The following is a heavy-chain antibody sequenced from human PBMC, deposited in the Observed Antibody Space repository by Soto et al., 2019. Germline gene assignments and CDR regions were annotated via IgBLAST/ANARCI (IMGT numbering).Heavy chain of an antibody. CDR3: ARDQTYPLLYGGWFAP. D-gene: IGHD2-2*02. CDR2: IIPIFGTA. Sequence: QVQLVQSGAEVKKPGSSVKVSCKASGGTFSSYAISWVRQAPGQGLEWMGGIIPIFGTANYAQKFQGRVTIRPDETTSTAYMELSSLRSEDTAVYYCARDQTYPLLYGGWFAPWGQGTLVTVSS. CDR1: GGTFSSYA. J-gene: IGHJ5*02. V-gene: IGHV1-69*01.